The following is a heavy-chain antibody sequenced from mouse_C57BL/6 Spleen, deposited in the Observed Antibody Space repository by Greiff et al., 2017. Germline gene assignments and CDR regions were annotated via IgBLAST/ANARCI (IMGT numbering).Heavy chain of an antibody. J-gene: IGHJ4*01. Sequence: QVQLQQSGAELVRPGASVKLSCKASGYTFTDYYINWVKQRPGQGLEWIARIYPGSGNTYYNEKFKGKATLTAEKSSSTAYMQLSSLTSEDSAVYFCARNYYGSSSPYYAMDYWGQGTSVTVSS. D-gene: IGHD1-1*01. CDR1: GYTFTDYY. CDR3: ARNYYGSSSPYYAMDY. CDR2: IYPGSGNT. V-gene: IGHV1-76*01.